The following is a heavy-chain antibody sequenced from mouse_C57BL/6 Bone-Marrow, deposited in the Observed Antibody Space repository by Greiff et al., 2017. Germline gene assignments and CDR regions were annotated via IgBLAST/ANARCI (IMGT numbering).Heavy chain of an antibody. CDR1: GFTFTDYN. Sequence: VQLQQSGPELVKPGASVKIPCKASGFTFTDYNMAWVKQSHGKSLEWIGDINPNNGGTIYNQKFKGKATLTGDKSASTAYMEHRSLTSEDTAVYCCARGGDYWGQGTSVTVSS. CDR3: ARGGDY. CDR2: INPNNGGT. J-gene: IGHJ4*01. V-gene: IGHV1-18*01.